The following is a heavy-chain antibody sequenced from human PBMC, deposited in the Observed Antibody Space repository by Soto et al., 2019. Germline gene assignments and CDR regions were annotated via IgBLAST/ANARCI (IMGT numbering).Heavy chain of an antibody. J-gene: IGHJ4*02. V-gene: IGHV3-30*18. D-gene: IGHD2-8*02. CDR2: ISFDGSDK. Sequence: QVHLVESGGGVVQPGRSLRLSCVASAFSFRHYAMHWVRQAPGKGLEWVAIISFDGSDKYYADSVKGRFTISRDNSKNTLYLQMNSMRVEDTAVYYCANPFVGEGILVSDYWGQGTLVTVAS. CDR3: ANPFVGEGILVSDY. CDR1: AFSFRHYA.